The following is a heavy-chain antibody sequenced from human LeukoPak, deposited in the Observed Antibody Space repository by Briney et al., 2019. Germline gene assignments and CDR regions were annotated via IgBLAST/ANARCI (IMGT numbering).Heavy chain of an antibody. Sequence: SETLSLTCTVSGGSISGYYWSWIRQPTGKGLEWIGFIYYSGATNYNPSLKSRVTISVDTSKNQFSLKLSSVTAADTAVYYCARHYGDYDYWGQGTLLTVSS. J-gene: IGHJ4*02. V-gene: IGHV4-59*08. CDR1: GGSISGYY. CDR2: IYYSGAT. CDR3: ARHYGDYDY. D-gene: IGHD4-17*01.